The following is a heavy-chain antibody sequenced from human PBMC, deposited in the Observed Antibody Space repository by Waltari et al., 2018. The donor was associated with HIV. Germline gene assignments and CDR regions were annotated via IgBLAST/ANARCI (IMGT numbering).Heavy chain of an antibody. D-gene: IGHD6-19*01. V-gene: IGHV3-23*01. J-gene: IGHJ4*02. CDR2: ISASSFIHT. CDR3: AHQISGQWLTPGH. Sequence: VQLLESGGGLVQPGESLRLSCTASGFAFNNYAMNWVRQAPGKGLEWVSAISASSFIHTYYADSVRGRFTVSRDNSKSTTYLQMNSLRVEDTAVYYCAHQISGQWLTPGHWGQGTLVTVSS. CDR1: GFAFNNYA.